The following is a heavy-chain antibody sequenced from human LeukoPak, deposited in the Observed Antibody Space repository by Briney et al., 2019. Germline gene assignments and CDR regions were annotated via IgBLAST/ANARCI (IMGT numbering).Heavy chain of an antibody. CDR2: ISSNGGST. J-gene: IGHJ6*02. CDR1: GFTFSSYA. Sequence: GGSLRLSCSASGFTFSSYAMHWVRQAPGKGLEYVSAISSNGGSTYYAESVKGRFTISRDNSKNTLYLQMSSLRAEDTAVYYCVKGISGSRYSYYGMDVWGQGSTVTVSS. CDR3: VKGISGSRYSYYGMDV. V-gene: IGHV3-64D*09. D-gene: IGHD5-18*01.